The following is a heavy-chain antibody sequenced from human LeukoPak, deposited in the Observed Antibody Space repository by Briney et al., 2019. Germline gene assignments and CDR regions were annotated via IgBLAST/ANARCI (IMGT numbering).Heavy chain of an antibody. CDR1: GGSISSGDYY. D-gene: IGHD2-21*02. CDR3: ARLVTAYNWFDP. J-gene: IGHJ5*02. CDR2: IYYSGST. Sequence: SETLSLTCTVFGGSISSGDYYWSWIRQPPGKGLEWIGYIYYSGSTYYNPSLKSRVTISVDTSKNQFSLKLSSVTAADTAVYYCARLVTAYNWFDPWGQGTLVTVSS. V-gene: IGHV4-30-4*08.